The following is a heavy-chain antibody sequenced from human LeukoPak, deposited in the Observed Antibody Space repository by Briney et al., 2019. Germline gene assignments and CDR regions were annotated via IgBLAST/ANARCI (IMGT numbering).Heavy chain of an antibody. CDR2: ISAYNGNT. V-gene: IGHV1-18*01. CDR1: GYTFTSYG. CDR3: ARVLITMVWGGDFLRDPDY. J-gene: IGHJ4*02. Sequence: ASVKVSCKDSGYTFTSYGISWVRQAPGQGLEWMGWISAYNGNTNYAQKLQGRVTMTTDTSTSTAYMELRSLRSDDTAVYYCARVLITMVWGGDFLRDPDYWGQGTLVTVSS. D-gene: IGHD3-10*01.